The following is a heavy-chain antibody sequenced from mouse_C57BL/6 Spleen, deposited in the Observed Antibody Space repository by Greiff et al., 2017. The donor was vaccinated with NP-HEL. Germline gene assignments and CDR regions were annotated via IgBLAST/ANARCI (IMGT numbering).Heavy chain of an antibody. D-gene: IGHD2-4*01. V-gene: IGHV5-12*01. CDR2: ISNGGGST. Sequence: EVKLEESGGGLVQPGGSLKLSCAASGFTFSDYYMYWVRQTPEKRLEWVAYISNGGGSTYYPDTVKGRFTISRDNAKNTLYLQMSRLKSEDTAMYYCARQTYYDYDVGAMGCWGQGTSVTVST. CDR1: GFTFSDYY. J-gene: IGHJ4*01. CDR3: ARQTYYDYDVGAMGC.